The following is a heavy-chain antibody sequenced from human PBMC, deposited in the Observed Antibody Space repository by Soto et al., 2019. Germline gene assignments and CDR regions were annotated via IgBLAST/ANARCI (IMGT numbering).Heavy chain of an antibody. D-gene: IGHD1-26*01. V-gene: IGHV4-59*01. Sequence: PSETLSLTCTVSGGSIGYNFWTWIRQPPGKGLEWIGFISYSGSTNYNPSLKSRLSMSVDTSKNQFSLKLSSVTAADTAVYYCAKNGGGGSYASWFDPWGQGTLVTVSS. CDR3: AKNGGGGSYASWFDP. CDR1: GGSIGYNF. J-gene: IGHJ5*02. CDR2: ISYSGST.